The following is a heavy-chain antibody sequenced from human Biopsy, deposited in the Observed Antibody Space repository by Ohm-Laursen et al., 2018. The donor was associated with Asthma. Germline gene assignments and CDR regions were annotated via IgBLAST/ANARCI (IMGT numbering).Heavy chain of an antibody. CDR3: ARKAGSYISRTCYSLDF. CDR1: GGTFNTYV. D-gene: IGHD2-15*01. J-gene: IGHJ4*02. V-gene: IGHV1-69*13. Sequence: GASVKVSCKSLGGTFNTYVIGWVRQAPGQGLEWMGGINSVLGTTTYPQKFQDRVTITADDSTSTVYMELSSLRSEDTAVYYCARKAGSYISRTCYSLDFWGQGTLVTVSS. CDR2: INSVLGTT.